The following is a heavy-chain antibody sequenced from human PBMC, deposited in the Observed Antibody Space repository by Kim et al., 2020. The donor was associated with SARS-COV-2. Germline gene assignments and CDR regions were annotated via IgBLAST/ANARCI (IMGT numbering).Heavy chain of an antibody. J-gene: IGHJ6*03. CDR2: INSGKSYT. D-gene: IGHD3-3*02. Sequence: GGSLRLSCAASGFTFSNYNINWVRQAPGQGPEWVSSINSGKSYTYYADSVKGRFTISSDNAKNSLYLQMNSLRAEDTAVYYCAPEGHSKTQARYDYYVDIWGNTTTVTVSS. CDR1: GFTFSNYN. CDR3: APEGHSKTQARYDYYVDI. V-gene: IGHV3-21*01.